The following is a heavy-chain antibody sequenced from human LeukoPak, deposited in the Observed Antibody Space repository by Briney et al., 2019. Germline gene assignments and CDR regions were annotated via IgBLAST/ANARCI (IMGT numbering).Heavy chain of an antibody. CDR2: INHSGST. J-gene: IGHJ4*02. V-gene: IGHV4-34*01. CDR1: GGSFSGYY. Sequence: SETLSLTCAVYGGSFSGYYWSWIRQPPGKGLEWIGEINHSGSTNYNPSLKSRVTMSVDTSKSQFSLKLSSATAADTAVYYCARAPLSSRPFDYWGQGTLVTVSS. D-gene: IGHD6-13*01. CDR3: ARAPLSSRPFDY.